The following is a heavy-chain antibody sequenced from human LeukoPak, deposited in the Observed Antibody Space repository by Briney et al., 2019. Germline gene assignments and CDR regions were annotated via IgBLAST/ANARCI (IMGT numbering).Heavy chain of an antibody. D-gene: IGHD1-7*01. CDR1: GFTFSSYA. Sequence: PGGSLRLSCAASGFTFSSYAMSWVRQAPGKGLEWVSGIRGSGGSTHYADSVKGRFTISRDNSKNTLYLQMNSLRAEDTAVYYCAKQGENYVNSFVDYWGQGTLVTV. V-gene: IGHV3-23*01. J-gene: IGHJ4*02. CDR3: AKQGENYVNSFVDY. CDR2: IRGSGGST.